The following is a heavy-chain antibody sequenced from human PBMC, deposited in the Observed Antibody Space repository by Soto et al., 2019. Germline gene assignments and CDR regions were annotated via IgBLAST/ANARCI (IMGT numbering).Heavy chain of an antibody. Sequence: QVQLVQSGAEVKKPGASVRVSCKASGYSFSSYAIHWVRQAPGQRLECMGWINAANGNTRYSQNFQGRVTITRDTSETTAYMNLSSLTSEDTAVYYCARSGGLDYWGQGTPITVSS. V-gene: IGHV1-3*01. CDR3: ARSGGLDY. D-gene: IGHD3-10*01. CDR1: GYSFSSYA. CDR2: INAANGNT. J-gene: IGHJ4*02.